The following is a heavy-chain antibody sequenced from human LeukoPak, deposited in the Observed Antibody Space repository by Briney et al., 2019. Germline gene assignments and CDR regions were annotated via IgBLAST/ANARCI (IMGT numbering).Heavy chain of an antibody. D-gene: IGHD3-22*01. J-gene: IGHJ4*02. CDR2: ISGSGGST. CDR1: GFTFSSYA. CDR3: ANHGSSGYYYALFDY. V-gene: IGHV3-23*01. Sequence: PGGSLRLSCAASGFTFSSYAMSWVRQAPGKGLEWVSAISGSGGSTYYADSVKGRFTISRDNSKNTLYLQMNSLRAGDTAVYYCANHGSSGYYYALFDYWGQGTLVTVSS.